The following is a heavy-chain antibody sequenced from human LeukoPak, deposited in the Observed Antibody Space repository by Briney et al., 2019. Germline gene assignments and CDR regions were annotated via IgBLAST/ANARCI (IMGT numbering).Heavy chain of an antibody. CDR1: GGSISSDTCY. CDR3: VRERTMVGGADI. D-gene: IGHD2-21*01. V-gene: IGHV4-61*02. Sequence: SETLPLTCTVSGGSISSDTCYWSWIRQPAGKGLEWIGRMYNSGSTNYNPSLKSRVTISVDTSNNQFSLRLSSVTAADTAVYYCVRERTMVGGADIWGQGTKVTVSS. CDR2: MYNSGST. J-gene: IGHJ3*02.